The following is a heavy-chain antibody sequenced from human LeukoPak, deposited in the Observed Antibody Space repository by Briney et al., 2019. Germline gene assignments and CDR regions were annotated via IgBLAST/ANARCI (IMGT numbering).Heavy chain of an antibody. J-gene: IGHJ4*02. CDR1: GGSISRSSYY. Sequence: PSETLSLTCSASGGSISRSSYYWTWIRQSPGRGLEWIGNTYYSGSTLYNPSLKSRVTISVDTSKNQFSLRLTSVTAADTAVYYCARPRGDLWSGYDYWGQGVLATVSP. CDR2: TYYSGST. D-gene: IGHD3-3*01. CDR3: ARPRGDLWSGYDY. V-gene: IGHV4-39*01.